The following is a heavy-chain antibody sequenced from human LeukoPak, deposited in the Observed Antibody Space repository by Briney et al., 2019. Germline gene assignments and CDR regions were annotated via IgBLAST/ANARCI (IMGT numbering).Heavy chain of an antibody. CDR2: INAYNGNT. Sequence: ASVKVSCKASGYTFTSYGISWVRQAPGQGLEWLGWINAYNGNTNYAQKLQGRVTMTTDTSTSTAYMELRSLRSDDTAVYYCARDRAGYSSGWYGEGDYWGQGTLVTVSS. V-gene: IGHV1-18*01. CDR3: ARDRAGYSSGWYGEGDY. D-gene: IGHD6-19*01. J-gene: IGHJ4*02. CDR1: GYTFTSYG.